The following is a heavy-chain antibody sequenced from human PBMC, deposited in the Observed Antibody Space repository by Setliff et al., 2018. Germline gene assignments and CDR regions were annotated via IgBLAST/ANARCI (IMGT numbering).Heavy chain of an antibody. CDR1: GFTFSSYW. D-gene: IGHD2-15*01. CDR2: INSDGSST. V-gene: IGHV3-74*01. CDR3: AREMDWVVVAAPLDY. Sequence: GGSLRVSCAASGFTFSSYWMHWVRQAPGKGLVWVSRINSDGSSTSYADSVRGRFTISRDNAKNTLYLQMNSLRAEDTAVYYCAREMDWVVVAAPLDYWGRGTLVTVSS. J-gene: IGHJ4*02.